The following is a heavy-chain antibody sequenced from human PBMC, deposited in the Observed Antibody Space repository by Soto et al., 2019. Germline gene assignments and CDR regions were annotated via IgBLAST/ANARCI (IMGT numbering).Heavy chain of an antibody. CDR2: ISYDGSNK. J-gene: IGHJ6*02. Sequence: GGSLRLSCAASGLTFSSYGMHWVRQAPGKGLEWVAVISYDGSNKYYADSVKGRFTISRDNSKNTLYLQMNSLRAEDTAVYYCAKDLVAARPYYYYGMDVWGQGTTVTVSS. V-gene: IGHV3-30*18. CDR1: GLTFSSYG. CDR3: AKDLVAARPYYYYGMDV. D-gene: IGHD6-6*01.